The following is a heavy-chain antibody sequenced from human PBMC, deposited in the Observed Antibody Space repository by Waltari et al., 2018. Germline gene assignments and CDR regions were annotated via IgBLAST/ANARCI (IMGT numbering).Heavy chain of an antibody. CDR1: GFTFSSYT. Sequence: EVQLVESGGGLVKPGGSLRLSCAASGFTFSSYTMNWVRHAPGKGLEWVSSISSSSSYIYYADSVKGRFTISRDNAKNSLYLQMNSLRAEDTAVYYCARDLGYYYDSSGFPLYYWGQGTLVTVSS. D-gene: IGHD3-22*01. J-gene: IGHJ4*02. V-gene: IGHV3-21*01. CDR3: ARDLGYYYDSSGFPLYY. CDR2: ISSSSSYI.